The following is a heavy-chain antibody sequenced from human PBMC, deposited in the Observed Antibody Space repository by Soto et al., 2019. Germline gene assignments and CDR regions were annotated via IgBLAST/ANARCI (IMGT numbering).Heavy chain of an antibody. J-gene: IGHJ4*02. CDR1: GFTFTAYY. CDR2: IDPNSGGT. Sequence: QVQLVQSGAEVKKPGVSVKVSCKASGFTFTAYYIHWVRQAPGQGLEWMGWIDPNSGGTHFAQKCLGRVTVARDTSINTIYLEMTRLTPDDTAFYYCAREMATTWFDYWGQGSLVTVSS. V-gene: IGHV1-2*02. D-gene: IGHD4-17*01. CDR3: AREMATTWFDY.